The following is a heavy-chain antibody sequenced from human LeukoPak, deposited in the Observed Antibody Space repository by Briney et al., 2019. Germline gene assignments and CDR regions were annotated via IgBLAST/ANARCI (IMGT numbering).Heavy chain of an antibody. CDR3: ARDPGWGSSFDY. Sequence: GRSLRLSCAASGFTFSSYAMHWVRHAPGKGLEWVAVISYDGSNKYYADSVKGRFTISRDNSKNTLYLQMNSLRAEDTAVYYCARDPGWGSSFDYWGQGTLVTVSS. CDR1: GFTFSSYA. D-gene: IGHD2-15*01. V-gene: IGHV3-30-3*01. CDR2: ISYDGSNK. J-gene: IGHJ4*02.